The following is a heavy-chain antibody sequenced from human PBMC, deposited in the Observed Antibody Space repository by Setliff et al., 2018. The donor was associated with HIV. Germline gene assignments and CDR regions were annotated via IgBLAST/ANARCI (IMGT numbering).Heavy chain of an antibody. V-gene: IGHV3-7*01. D-gene: IGHD1-26*01. CDR1: GFTFSSYA. CDR3: ARRGSLDY. Sequence: GGSLRLSCAASGFTFSSYAMSWVRQAPGKGLEWVANIQEDGTVKDYVDSVKGRFTISRDDAKSSLYLQMNSLTAEDTAVYYCARRGSLDYWGQGTQVTVSS. J-gene: IGHJ4*01. CDR2: IQEDGTVK.